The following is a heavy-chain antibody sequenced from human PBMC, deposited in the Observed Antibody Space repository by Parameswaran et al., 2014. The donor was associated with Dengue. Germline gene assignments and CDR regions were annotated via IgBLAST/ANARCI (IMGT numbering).Heavy chain of an antibody. J-gene: IGHJ6*02. Sequence: WIRQPPGKGLEWIGIIYYSGSPYYNPSLNSRVTISVDTSKNQFSLKVSSVSAADTAVYYCARRNPLTYYNAMDVWGQGTSVTVSS. CDR3: ARRNPLTYYNAMDV. V-gene: IGHV4-39*01. CDR2: IYYSGSP.